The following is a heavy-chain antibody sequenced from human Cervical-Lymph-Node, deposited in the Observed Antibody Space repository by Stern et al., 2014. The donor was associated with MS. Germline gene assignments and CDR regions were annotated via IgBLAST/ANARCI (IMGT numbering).Heavy chain of an antibody. V-gene: IGHV3-21*01. Sequence: EVQLVESGGGLVKPGGSLRLSCGMNWVRQGPGKGLEGVPSISRRSSYIEYADSVKGRFTYSHYNAKNSLYLQMNSLRAEDTAVYYCARDLLNSGHDAFDIWGQGTMVTVSS. CDR2: ISRRSSYI. D-gene: IGHD1-26*01. J-gene: IGHJ3*02. CDR3: ARDLLNSGHDAFDI.